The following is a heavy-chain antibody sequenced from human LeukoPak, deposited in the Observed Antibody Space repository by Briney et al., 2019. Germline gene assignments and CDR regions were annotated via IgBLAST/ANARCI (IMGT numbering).Heavy chain of an antibody. J-gene: IGHJ6*02. Sequence: SETLSLTCTVSDGSISTYYWSWIRQPPGKGLEWIGYIYYTGSTNYNPSLKSRVTISVDTSKNQFSLKLSPVTAADTAVYYCARRPHTGYSGDWGPHDYYYGMNVWGQGTTVTVSS. CDR1: DGSISTYY. D-gene: IGHD6-19*01. CDR2: IYYTGST. V-gene: IGHV4-59*08. CDR3: ARRPHTGYSGDWGPHDYYYGMNV.